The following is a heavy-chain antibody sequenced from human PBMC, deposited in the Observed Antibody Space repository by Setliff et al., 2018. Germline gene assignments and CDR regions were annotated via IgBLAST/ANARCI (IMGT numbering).Heavy chain of an antibody. CDR1: GGTFSNYG. J-gene: IGHJ6*03. D-gene: IGHD1-1*01. CDR3: ARSPTRTTGSHYLGYYYYYMDF. V-gene: IGHV1-2*02. Sequence: GASVKVSCKASGGTFSNYGVSWVRQAPGQGLEWMGGTIPNNGGTKYAQKFQGRVTMTRDTSISTGYMELSRLRYDDTAVYYCARSPTRTTGSHYLGYYYYYMDFWGKGTTVTVSS. CDR2: TIPNNGGT.